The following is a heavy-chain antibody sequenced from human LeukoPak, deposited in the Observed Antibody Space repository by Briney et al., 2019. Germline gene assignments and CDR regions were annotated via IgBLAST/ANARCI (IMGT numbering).Heavy chain of an antibody. J-gene: IGHJ6*03. CDR1: GGSISSTSYY. Sequence: SETLSLTCTVSGGSISSTSYYWGWIRQPPGKGLEWIGSIYYSGRTYYNPSLKSRVTISVDTSKNQFSLKLNSVTAADTAVYYCARDGGDGPVVMYYMDVWGKGTTVTVSS. D-gene: IGHD3-16*01. CDR3: ARDGGDGPVVMYYMDV. V-gene: IGHV4-39*07. CDR2: IYYSGRT.